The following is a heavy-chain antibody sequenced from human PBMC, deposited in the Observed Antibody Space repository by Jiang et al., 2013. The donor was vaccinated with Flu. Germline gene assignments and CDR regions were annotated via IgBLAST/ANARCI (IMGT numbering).Heavy chain of an antibody. CDR2: IGDKSYVETI. D-gene: IGHD2-2*01. V-gene: IGHV3-49*03. J-gene: IGHJ4*02. CDR1: GFTFGDYA. Sequence: VQLLESGGGLAQPGRSLRLSCATSGFTFGDYAMSWFRQAPGKGLEWVGSIGDKSYVETIEYAASVKGRFSISRDDSKYIAYLQMNSLRIDDTAVYYCTRGAYQFEFWGQGTLVTVSS. CDR3: TRGAYQFEF.